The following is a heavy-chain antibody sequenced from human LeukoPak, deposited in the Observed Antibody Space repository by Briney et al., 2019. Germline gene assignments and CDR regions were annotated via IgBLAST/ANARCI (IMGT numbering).Heavy chain of an antibody. J-gene: IGHJ3*02. CDR3: ARDGAATVPGYAFDI. CDR1: GGSISSYY. CDR2: IYYSGST. V-gene: IGHV4-59*01. Sequence: SETLSLTCTVSGGSISSYYWSWLRQPPGKGGEGVGYIYYSGSTNYNPSLKSRVTISVDTSKNQFSLKLSSVTAADTAVYYCARDGAATVPGYAFDIWGQGTMVTVSS. D-gene: IGHD6-19*01.